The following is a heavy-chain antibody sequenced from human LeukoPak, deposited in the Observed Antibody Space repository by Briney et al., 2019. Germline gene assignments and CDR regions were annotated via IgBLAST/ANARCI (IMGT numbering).Heavy chain of an antibody. V-gene: IGHV1-2*04. CDR2: INPNSGGT. J-gene: IGHJ6*02. CDR1: GYTFTGYY. Sequence: ASVKVSCKASGYTFTGYYMHWVRQAPGQGLEWMGWINPNSGGTNYAQKFQGWVTMTRDTSISTAYTELSRLRSDDTAVYYCSASVDTAFGMDVWGQGTTVTVSS. CDR3: SASVDTAFGMDV. D-gene: IGHD5-18*01.